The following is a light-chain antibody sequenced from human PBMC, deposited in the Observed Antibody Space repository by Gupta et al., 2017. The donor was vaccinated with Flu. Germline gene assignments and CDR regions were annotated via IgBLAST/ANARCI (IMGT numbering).Light chain of an antibody. Sequence: EIVLTQSPATLSWSPGERATLSCRASRSVSNYLAWYQQRRGQAPRLLIYDTSNRATGLPARFSGSGYGTEFTLTISSREPEDFAVYYCQQRSNWPFTFGQGTXLEIK. CDR2: DTS. CDR1: RSVSNY. J-gene: IGKJ2*01. CDR3: QQRSNWPFT. V-gene: IGKV3-11*01.